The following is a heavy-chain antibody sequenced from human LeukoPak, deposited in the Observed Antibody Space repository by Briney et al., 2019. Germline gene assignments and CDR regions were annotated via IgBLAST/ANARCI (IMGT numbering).Heavy chain of an antibody. CDR3: ARHPSRYYYGSGSYDYYYYMDV. V-gene: IGHV4-34*01. J-gene: IGHJ6*03. CDR1: GGSFSGYY. D-gene: IGHD3-10*01. CDR2: INHSGST. Sequence: SETLSLTCAVYGGSFSGYYWSWIRQPPGKGLEWIGEINHSGSTNYNPSLKSRVTISVDTSKNQFSLKLSSVTAADTAVYYCARHPSRYYYGSGSYDYYYYMDVWGKGTTVTISS.